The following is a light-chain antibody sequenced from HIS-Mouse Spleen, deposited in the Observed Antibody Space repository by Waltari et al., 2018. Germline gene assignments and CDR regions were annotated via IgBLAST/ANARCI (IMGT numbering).Light chain of an antibody. Sequence: EIVLTQSPGTLSLSPGERATLSCRASQSVSRSYLSWYQQQPGQAPRLRIYGASSRDTDIPDRFSGSGSETDFTRTISRLEPEDFAVYYCQQYGSSPGTFGQGTKVEIK. CDR3: QQYGSSPGT. V-gene: IGKV3-20*01. J-gene: IGKJ1*01. CDR1: QSVSRSY. CDR2: GAS.